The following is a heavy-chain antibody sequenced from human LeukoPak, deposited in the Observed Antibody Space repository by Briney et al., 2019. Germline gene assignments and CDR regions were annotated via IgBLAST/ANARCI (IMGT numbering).Heavy chain of an antibody. CDR1: RYSISSGYY. CDR3: ARWYSSSGYFDS. D-gene: IGHD6-6*01. CDR2: IYDNGTT. V-gene: IGHV4-38-2*01. Sequence: PSETLSLTCAVSRYSISSGYYWGWIRQPPGKGLEWIGSIYDNGTTDYNPSLKSRVTISVDTSNNQFSLKLSSVTAADTAVYYCARWYSSSGYFDSWGQGTLVTVSS. J-gene: IGHJ4*02.